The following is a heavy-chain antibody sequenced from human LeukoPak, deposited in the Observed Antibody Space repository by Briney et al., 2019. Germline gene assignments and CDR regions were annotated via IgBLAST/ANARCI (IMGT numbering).Heavy chain of an antibody. Sequence: EWVANIKQDGSEKNYVDSVKGRFTISRDNVKNSLYLQMNSLRAEDTAVYYCARDPVDTAWGQGTLVTVSS. CDR2: IKQDGSEK. CDR3: ARDPVDTA. J-gene: IGHJ4*02. D-gene: IGHD5-18*01. V-gene: IGHV3-7*01.